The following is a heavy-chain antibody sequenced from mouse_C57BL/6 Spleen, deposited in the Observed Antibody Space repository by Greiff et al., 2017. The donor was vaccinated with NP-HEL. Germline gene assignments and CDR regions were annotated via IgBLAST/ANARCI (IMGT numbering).Heavy chain of an antibody. CDR3: ARSGSGYDYAMDY. D-gene: IGHD3-2*02. J-gene: IGHJ4*01. V-gene: IGHV1-7*01. CDR1: GYTFTSYW. Sequence: VQLQQSGAELAKPGASVKLSCKASGYTFTSYWMHWVNQRPGQGLEWIGYINPSSGYTKYNQKFKDKATLTADKSSSTAYMQLSSLTYEDSAVYYCARSGSGYDYAMDYWGQGTSVTVSS. CDR2: INPSSGYT.